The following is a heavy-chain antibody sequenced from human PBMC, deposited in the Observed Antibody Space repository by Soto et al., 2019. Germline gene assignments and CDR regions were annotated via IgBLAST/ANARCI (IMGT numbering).Heavy chain of an antibody. CDR2: IIPIFGTT. CDR3: AGSYKYGSGTFDAFDI. J-gene: IGHJ3*02. D-gene: IGHD3-10*01. Sequence: QVQLVQSGTEVKKPGSSVKVSCKASEGTFSSYAISWVRQAPGQGLEWMGGIIPIFGTTNYAQRFQGRVSITADESTSTTYMELSSLRSEDTAVYYCAGSYKYGSGTFDAFDIWGQGTLVTVSS. CDR1: EGTFSSYA. V-gene: IGHV1-69*01.